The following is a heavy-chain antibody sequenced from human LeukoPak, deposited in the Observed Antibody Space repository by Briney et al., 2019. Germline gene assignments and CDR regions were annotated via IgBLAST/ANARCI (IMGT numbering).Heavy chain of an antibody. J-gene: IGHJ4*02. Sequence: GGSLRLSCAASGFPVTTKDMTWIRQAPGKGLEWVSVTYSGGSTFIADFVNGRFSISRDQSQNTLYLQMNSLRANDTAVYYCARAGDRGSHIDFWGQGTLVTVSS. CDR1: GFPVTTKD. CDR2: TYSGGST. D-gene: IGHD1-26*01. V-gene: IGHV3-66*01. CDR3: ARAGDRGSHIDF.